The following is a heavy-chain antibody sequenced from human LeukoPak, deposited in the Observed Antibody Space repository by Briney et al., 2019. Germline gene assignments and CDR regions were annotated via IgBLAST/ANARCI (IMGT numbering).Heavy chain of an antibody. CDR1: GFTFSSYS. CDR2: ISSSSSTI. D-gene: IGHD5-18*01. Sequence: GGALRLSCAASGFTFSSYSMNWVRQAPGKGLEWVSYISSSSSTIYYADSVKGRFTISRDNAKNSLYLQVNSLRDEDTAVYYCARGKYSYGHNWFDPWGQGTLVTVSS. J-gene: IGHJ5*02. CDR3: ARGKYSYGHNWFDP. V-gene: IGHV3-48*02.